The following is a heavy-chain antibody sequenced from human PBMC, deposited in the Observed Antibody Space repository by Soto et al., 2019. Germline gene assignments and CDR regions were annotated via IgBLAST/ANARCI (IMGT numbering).Heavy chain of an antibody. V-gene: IGHV1-46*03. CDR2: INPSGGST. J-gene: IGHJ5*02. D-gene: IGHD2-2*01. CDR3: ARDGDIVVVPAATNWFDP. Sequence: QVQLVQSGAEVKKPGASVKVSCKASGYTFTSYYMHWVRQAPGQGLEWMGIINPSGGSTSYAQKFQGSVTMTRDTSTSTVYMELSSLRSEDTAVYYCARDGDIVVVPAATNWFDPWGQGTLVTVSS. CDR1: GYTFTSYY.